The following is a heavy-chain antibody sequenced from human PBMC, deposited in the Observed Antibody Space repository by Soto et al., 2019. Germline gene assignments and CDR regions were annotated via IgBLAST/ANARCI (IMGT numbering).Heavy chain of an antibody. Sequence: GGSLRLSCAASGFTFSSYSMNWVRQAPGKGLEWVSSISSSSSYIYYADSVKGRFTISRDNAKNSLYLQMNSLRAEDTAVYYCARVGRIAAAGYYYYGMDVWGQGTTVTVSS. CDR2: ISSSSSYI. V-gene: IGHV3-21*01. D-gene: IGHD6-13*01. CDR3: ARVGRIAAAGYYYYGMDV. J-gene: IGHJ6*02. CDR1: GFTFSSYS.